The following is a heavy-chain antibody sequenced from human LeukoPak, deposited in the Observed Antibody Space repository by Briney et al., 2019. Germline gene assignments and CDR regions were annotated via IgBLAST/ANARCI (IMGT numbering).Heavy chain of an antibody. CDR3: AKAGDSSGYYDFDY. D-gene: IGHD3-22*01. CDR1: GFTFDDYA. Sequence: GGSLRLSCAASGFTFDDYAMHWVRQAPGKGLEWVSLISGDGGSTYYADSVKGRFTISRDNSKSSLYLQMNSLRTEDTALYYCAKAGDSSGYYDFDYWGQGTLVTVSS. J-gene: IGHJ4*02. V-gene: IGHV3-43*02. CDR2: ISGDGGST.